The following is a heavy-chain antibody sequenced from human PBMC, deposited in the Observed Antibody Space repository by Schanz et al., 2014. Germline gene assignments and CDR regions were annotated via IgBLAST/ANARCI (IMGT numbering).Heavy chain of an antibody. V-gene: IGHV3-30*03. J-gene: IGHJ4*02. CDR1: GFTFDDYA. Sequence: VQLVESGGGLVQPGRSLRLSCAASGFTFDDYAMHWVRQPPGKGLEWVAIITYDGSNTYHADSVKGRFTISRDNSKNTLYLQMNSLRTEDTALYYCARDESLAYFDSWGQGTLVTVSS. CDR3: ARDESLAYFDS. CDR2: ITYDGSNT.